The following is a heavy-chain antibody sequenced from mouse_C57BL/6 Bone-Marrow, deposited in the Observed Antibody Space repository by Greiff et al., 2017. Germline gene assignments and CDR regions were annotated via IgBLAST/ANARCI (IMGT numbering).Heavy chain of an antibody. J-gene: IGHJ3*01. CDR1: GYTFTSYW. CDR2: IHPNSGST. V-gene: IGHV1-64*01. CDR3: ARFDHGGFAY. Sequence: VQLQQSGAELVKPGASVKLSCKASGYTFTSYWMHWVKQRPGQGLEWIGMIHPNSGSTNYNEKFKSKATLTVDKSSSTAYMQLSSLTSEDSAVYYCARFDHGGFAYGGQGTLVTVSA.